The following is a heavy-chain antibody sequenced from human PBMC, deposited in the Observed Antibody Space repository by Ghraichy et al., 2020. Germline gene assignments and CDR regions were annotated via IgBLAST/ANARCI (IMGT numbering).Heavy chain of an antibody. J-gene: IGHJ4*02. D-gene: IGHD3-10*01. CDR2: INHSGST. Sequence: SQTLSLTCAVYGGSFNNYYWSWIRQPPGKGLEWIGEINHSGSTNYNPSLKSRVTISLDMSKNQFSLKVTSVTAADTAVYYCASPQGSADYWGQGTLVTVSS. CDR1: GGSFNNYY. V-gene: IGHV4-34*01. CDR3: ASPQGSADY.